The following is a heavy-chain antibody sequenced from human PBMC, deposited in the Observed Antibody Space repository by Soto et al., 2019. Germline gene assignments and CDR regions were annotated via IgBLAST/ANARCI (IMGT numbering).Heavy chain of an antibody. CDR1: GGSISSSSYY. CDR2: IYYSGST. V-gene: IGHV4-39*01. D-gene: IGHD3-9*01. Sequence: QLQLQESGPGLVKPSETLSLTCTVSGGSISSSSYYWGWIRQPPGKGLEWIGSIYYSGSTYYNPSLKSRVTISVDTSKNQFSLKLSSVTAADTAVYYCARTVSYDILIYWGQGTLVTVSS. CDR3: ARTVSYDILIY. J-gene: IGHJ4*02.